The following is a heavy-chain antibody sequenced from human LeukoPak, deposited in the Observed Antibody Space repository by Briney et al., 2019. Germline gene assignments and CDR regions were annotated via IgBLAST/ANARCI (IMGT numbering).Heavy chain of an antibody. V-gene: IGHV5-51*01. CDR1: GYTFTNYW. CDR2: IYPGDSDT. J-gene: IGHJ3*02. D-gene: IGHD5-18*01. CDR3: AIAMVMGGFDI. Sequence: HGESLKISCKGSGYTFTNYWIGWVRQMPGKGLEWMGIIYPGDSDTRYSPSFQGQVTIAADKSITTAYLQWSSLKASDTAMYYCAIAMVMGGFDIWGQGTMVTVSS.